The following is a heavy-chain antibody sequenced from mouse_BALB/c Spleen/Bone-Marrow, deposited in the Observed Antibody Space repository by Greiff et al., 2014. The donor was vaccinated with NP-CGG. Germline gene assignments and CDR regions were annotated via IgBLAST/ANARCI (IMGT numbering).Heavy chain of an antibody. CDR1: GYTFTSYV. Sequence: EVQRVESGPELVKPGASVKMSCKASGYTFTSYVMHWMKQKPGQGLEWIGYINPYNDGTKYNETFKGKATITSDKSSITAYMDLSSLTSEDSAVYFCARSEYIGSSYDYWGQGTTLTVSS. CDR3: ARSEYIGSSYDY. D-gene: IGHD1-1*01. CDR2: INPYNDGT. J-gene: IGHJ2*01. V-gene: IGHV1-14*01.